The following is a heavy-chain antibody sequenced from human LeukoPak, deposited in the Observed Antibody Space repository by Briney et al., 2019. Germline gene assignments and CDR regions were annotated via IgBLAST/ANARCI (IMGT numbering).Heavy chain of an antibody. CDR2: IYYSGST. V-gene: IGHV4-59*08. D-gene: IGHD3-10*01. CDR3: ARQLGFGELSLVEDNWFDP. Sequence: SETLSLTCSVTDDSISDYYWSWIRQPPGKGREGIGYIYYSGSTNYNPSLKSRVTISVDTSKSQLSLKLSSVTVADTAVYYCARQLGFGELSLVEDNWFDPWGQGTLVTVSS. CDR1: DDSISDYY. J-gene: IGHJ5*02.